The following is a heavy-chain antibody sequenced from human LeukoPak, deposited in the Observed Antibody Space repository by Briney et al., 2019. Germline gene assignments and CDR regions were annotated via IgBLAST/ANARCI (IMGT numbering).Heavy chain of an antibody. CDR3: ARVEYGVAMLRH. J-gene: IGHJ4*02. CDR2: ISSSGNSI. D-gene: IGHD3-3*01. V-gene: IGHV3-48*03. CDR1: GFTFSNYE. Sequence: GGSLRLSCVVSGFTFSNYEMNWVRQGPGKGLEWVSYISSSGNSIYYVDSVKARFTISRDNAKNSLYLQMNSLRAEDTAVYYCARVEYGVAMLRHWGQGTLVTVSS.